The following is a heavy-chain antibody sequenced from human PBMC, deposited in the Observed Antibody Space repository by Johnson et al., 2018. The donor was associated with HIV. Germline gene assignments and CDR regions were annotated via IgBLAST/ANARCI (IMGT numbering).Heavy chain of an antibody. D-gene: IGHD1-20*01. Sequence: QVQLVESGGGVVQPGRSLRLSCAASGFSFSSYGMHWVRQAAGKGLEWVALIWYDGSNKYYADSVKGRFTISRDNSKNTLYLQMNSLRAEDTAVYYCAKDSMGYNWNHFEAFDIWGQGTMVTVSS. CDR1: GFSFSSYG. V-gene: IGHV3-33*06. CDR2: IWYDGSNK. CDR3: AKDSMGYNWNHFEAFDI. J-gene: IGHJ3*02.